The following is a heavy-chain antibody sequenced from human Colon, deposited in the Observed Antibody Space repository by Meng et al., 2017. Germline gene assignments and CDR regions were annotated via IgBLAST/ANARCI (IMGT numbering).Heavy chain of an antibody. D-gene: IGHD1-26*01. V-gene: IGHV4-61*01. Sequence: QVPLREPGPGLVRPSETLSLTCTVSGASVSGVNYFWSWIRQPPGKGLEWIGYIHYSGSTYYEPSLKSRVSISVDTSKNLFSLTLNSVTAADTAVYYCASRPPAVGGRDVWGQGTTVTVSS. CDR2: IHYSGST. CDR3: ASRPPAVGGRDV. J-gene: IGHJ6*02. CDR1: GASVSGVNYF.